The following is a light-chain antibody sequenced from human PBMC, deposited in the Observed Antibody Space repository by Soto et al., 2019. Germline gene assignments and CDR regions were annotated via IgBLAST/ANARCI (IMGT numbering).Light chain of an antibody. V-gene: IGLV4-69*01. CDR2: VYSDGSY. CDR1: RGHSDYA. Sequence: QLVLTQSPSASASLGASVKLTCTLSRGHSDYAIAWHHQQPEKGPRYLIKVYSDGSYTKGDGIPDRFSGSSSGAERYLTISSLQSEDEAHYYCQTWATGIRVFGTGTKLTVL. CDR3: QTWATGIRV. J-gene: IGLJ1*01.